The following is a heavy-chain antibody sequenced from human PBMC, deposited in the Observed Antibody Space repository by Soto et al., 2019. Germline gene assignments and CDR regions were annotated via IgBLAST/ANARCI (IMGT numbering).Heavy chain of an antibody. J-gene: IGHJ4*02. CDR3: AKEYYYDSSGYFPY. CDR1: GFTFSRYA. D-gene: IGHD3-22*01. Sequence: GGGLKLSCAISGFTFSRYAMSWVRQAPGKGLEWVSAISGSGGSTYYADSVKGRFTISRDNSKNTLYLQMNSLRAEDTAVYYCAKEYYYDSSGYFPYWGQGTLVTVSS. V-gene: IGHV3-23*01. CDR2: ISGSGGST.